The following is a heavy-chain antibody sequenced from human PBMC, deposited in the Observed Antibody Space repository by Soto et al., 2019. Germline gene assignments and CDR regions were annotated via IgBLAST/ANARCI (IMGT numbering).Heavy chain of an antibody. CDR3: AREGDVNIVDTINGFDP. J-gene: IGHJ5*02. D-gene: IGHD5-12*01. Sequence: ASVKVSCKASGYTFTSYYMHWVRQAPGQGLEWMGIINPSGGSTSYAQKFQGRVTMTRDTSTSTVYMELSSLRSEDTAVYYCAREGDVNIVDTINGFDPWGQGTLVTVSS. CDR1: GYTFTSYY. CDR2: INPSGGST. V-gene: IGHV1-46*03.